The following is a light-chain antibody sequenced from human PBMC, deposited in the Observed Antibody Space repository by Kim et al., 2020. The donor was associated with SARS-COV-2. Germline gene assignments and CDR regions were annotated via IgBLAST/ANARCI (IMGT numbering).Light chain of an antibody. V-gene: IGLV2-14*03. CDR2: DVT. Sequence: QSALTQPASVSGSPGQSITISCTGTSSDVGGYNYVSWYQQHPGKVPKLMIFDVTNRPSGVSNRFSGSKSGNTASLTISVLQAEDEADYYCTSYTSSSTLVLFGGGTQLTVL. CDR3: TSYTSSSTLVL. CDR1: SSDVGGYNY. J-gene: IGLJ2*01.